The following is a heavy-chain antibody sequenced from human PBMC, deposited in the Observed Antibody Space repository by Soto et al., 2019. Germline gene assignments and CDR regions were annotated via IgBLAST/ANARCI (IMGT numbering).Heavy chain of an antibody. CDR3: VRTGWNPPDY. D-gene: IGHD1-1*01. J-gene: IGHJ4*02. Sequence: EVQLVESGGGLVQPGGSLRLSCAVSGFTFNRHWMSWVRQIPGKGLEWVASIKEDGSEKSYVDSVKGSFPISRDHAKYALFRQMNSLRVEDTAVYYGVRTGWNPPDYWGPRTLVTVSS. CDR2: IKEDGSEK. V-gene: IGHV3-7*01. CDR1: GFTFNRHW.